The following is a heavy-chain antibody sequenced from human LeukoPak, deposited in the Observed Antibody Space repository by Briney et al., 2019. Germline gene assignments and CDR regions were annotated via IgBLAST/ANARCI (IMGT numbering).Heavy chain of an antibody. CDR3: ARATPRYGVSY. Sequence: GGSLRLSCAASGFRFSSYWMHWVRQDPGKGLVWVSRINSDGSSTSYADSVKGRFTISRDNAKNTLYLQMNSLRAEDTAVYYCARATPRYGVSYWGQGTLVTVSS. J-gene: IGHJ4*02. CDR1: GFRFSSYW. CDR2: INSDGSST. D-gene: IGHD3-10*01. V-gene: IGHV3-74*01.